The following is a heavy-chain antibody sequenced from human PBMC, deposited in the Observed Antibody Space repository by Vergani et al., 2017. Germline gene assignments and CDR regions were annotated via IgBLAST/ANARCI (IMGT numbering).Heavy chain of an antibody. Sequence: QLQLQESGPGLVKPSETLSLSCRVSGDSISRRHYYWGFIRQPPGKGLEWIGSISSSGSPYYNPTLKSRLAFSVDTSKNLFSLSLKSVTATDTGMYYCARPVGPSAIADGYHVWGQGTMVTVS. V-gene: IGHV4-39*02. J-gene: IGHJ3*01. D-gene: IGHD3-10*01. CDR3: ARPVGPSAIADGYHV. CDR1: GDSISRRHYY. CDR2: ISSSGSP.